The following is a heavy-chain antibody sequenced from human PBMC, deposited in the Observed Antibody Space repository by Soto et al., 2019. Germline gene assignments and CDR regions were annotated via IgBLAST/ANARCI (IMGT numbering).Heavy chain of an antibody. CDR3: ARNNGWTQRY. J-gene: IGHJ4*02. V-gene: IGHV4-39*07. Sequence: SETLSLTCTVSGGSISSSSYYWGWIRQPPGKGLEWIGSIYYSGSTYYNPSLKSRVTISVDTSKNQFSLKLSSVTAADTAVYYCARNNGWTQRYSGQATLVTVSS. D-gene: IGHD6-19*01. CDR1: GGSISSSSYY. CDR2: IYYSGST.